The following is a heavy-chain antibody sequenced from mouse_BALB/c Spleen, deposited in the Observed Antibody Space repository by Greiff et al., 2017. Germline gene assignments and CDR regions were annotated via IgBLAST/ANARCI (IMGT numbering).Heavy chain of an antibody. CDR1: GFTFSSYT. J-gene: IGHJ2*01. D-gene: IGHD2-4*01. CDR2: ISSGGGNT. CDR3: ARSYDYDYYFDY. V-gene: IGHV5-9*03. Sequence: DVKLVESGGGLVKPGGSLKLSCAASGFTFSSYTMSWVRQTPEKRLEWVATISSGGGNTYYPDSVKGRFTISRDNAKNNLYLQMSSLRSEDTALYYCARSYDYDYYFDYWGQGTTLTVSS.